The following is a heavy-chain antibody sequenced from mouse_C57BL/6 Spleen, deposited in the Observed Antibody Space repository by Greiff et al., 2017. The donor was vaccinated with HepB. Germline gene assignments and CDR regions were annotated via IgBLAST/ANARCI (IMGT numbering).Heavy chain of an antibody. V-gene: IGHV1-81*01. J-gene: IGHJ4*01. CDR3: AKYSIYAMDY. CDR1: GYTFTSYG. Sequence: VQGVESGAELARPGASVKLSCKASGYTFTSYGISWVKQRTGQGLEWIGEIYPRSGNTYYNEKFKGKATLTADKSSSTAYMELRSLTSEDSAVYFCAKYSIYAMDYWGQGTSVTVSS. D-gene: IGHD2-5*01. CDR2: IYPRSGNT.